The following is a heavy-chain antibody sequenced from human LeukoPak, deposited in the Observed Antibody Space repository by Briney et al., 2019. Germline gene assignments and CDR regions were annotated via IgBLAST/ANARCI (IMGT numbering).Heavy chain of an antibody. D-gene: IGHD3-22*01. CDR3: ARVDRLSRFDP. CDR2: ISYEGSIK. J-gene: IGHJ5*02. V-gene: IGHV3-30-3*01. CDR1: GFTFSNYA. Sequence: GGSLRLSCVGSGFTFSNYAIHWVHQAPGKGLDWVAVISYEGSIKYYAESVKGRFTISRDNSKNTVHLQMNSLRTEDTAVYYCARVDRLSRFDPWGQGTLVTVSS.